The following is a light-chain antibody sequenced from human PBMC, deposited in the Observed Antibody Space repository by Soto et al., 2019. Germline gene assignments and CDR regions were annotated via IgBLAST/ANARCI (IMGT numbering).Light chain of an antibody. CDR1: QTITNL. CDR3: QQSYNAPVT. Sequence: DIPMTQSPSSLSASVGDRVTITCRASQTITNLLNWYQQKPGKAPKLLIHAASSLQSAVPSRFSGSGSGTDFTLTINGLRPEDVATYYCQQSYNAPVTFGQGTKLQIK. J-gene: IGKJ2*01. V-gene: IGKV1-39*01. CDR2: AAS.